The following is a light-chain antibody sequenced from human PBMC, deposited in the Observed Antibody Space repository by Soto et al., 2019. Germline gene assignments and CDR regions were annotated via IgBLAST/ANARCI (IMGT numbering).Light chain of an antibody. Sequence: EIVMTHSPATLSVSPGERATLSFRASQSVSSYLAWYQPKPCQAPRLRIYGASTRATGIPARLSGSGSGTEFTLTTSSLQSEEFAVYYCPQYENWPPFTCGPGTKVDSK. CDR3: PQYENWPPFT. CDR1: QSVSSY. CDR2: GAS. J-gene: IGKJ3*01. V-gene: IGKV3-15*01.